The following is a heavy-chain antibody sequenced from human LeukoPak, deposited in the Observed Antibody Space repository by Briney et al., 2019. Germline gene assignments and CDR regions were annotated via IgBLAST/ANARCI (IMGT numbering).Heavy chain of an antibody. D-gene: IGHD3-10*01. CDR2: VYHSGST. V-gene: IGHV4-4*02. CDR1: GGSISSSNR. Sequence: SETLSLTCAVSGGSISSSNRWNWVRQPPGKGLGWIGEVYHSGSTNYNPSLKSRVTISVDKSKNQFSLNLTSVTAADTAVYYCARARGLVRGVEPDYWGQGTLVTVSS. J-gene: IGHJ4*02. CDR3: ARARGLVRGVEPDY.